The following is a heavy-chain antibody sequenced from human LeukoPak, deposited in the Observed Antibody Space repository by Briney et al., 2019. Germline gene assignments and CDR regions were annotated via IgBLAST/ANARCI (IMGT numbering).Heavy chain of an antibody. CDR2: ISWNSGSI. CDR3: AKDRGVGSGDAFDI. CDR1: GFTFSSYW. V-gene: IGHV3-9*01. D-gene: IGHD6-19*01. Sequence: GGSLRLSCAASGFTFSSYWMHWVRQAPGKGLEWVSGISWNSGSIGYADSVKGRFTISRDNAKNSLYLQMNSLRAEDTALYYCAKDRGVGSGDAFDIWGQGTMVTVSP. J-gene: IGHJ3*02.